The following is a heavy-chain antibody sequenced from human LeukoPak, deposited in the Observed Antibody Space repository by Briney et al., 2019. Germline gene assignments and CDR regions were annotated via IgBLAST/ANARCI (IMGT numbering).Heavy chain of an antibody. CDR1: GYSIANGYF. CDR2: IYRTGTT. CDR3: ARNGCNPVAYDF. V-gene: IGHV4-38-2*01. J-gene: IGHJ3*01. D-gene: IGHD5-24*01. Sequence: DPSETLSLTCSVSGYSIANGYFWGWIRQPPAKGLEWIGNIYRTGTTFLNPSLQSRLSMSVDMSKNTFSLNLKSVTAADTAVYYCARNGCNPVAYDFWGPGTVVTVSS.